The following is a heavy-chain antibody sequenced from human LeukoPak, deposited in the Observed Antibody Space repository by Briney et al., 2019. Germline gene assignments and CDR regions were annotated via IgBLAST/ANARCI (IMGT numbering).Heavy chain of an antibody. J-gene: IGHJ5*02. V-gene: IGHV1-2*02. CDR3: ARELYYGSGSYSPYNWFDP. CDR2: INPNSGGT. CDR1: GYTFTNHY. D-gene: IGHD3-10*01. Sequence: ASVKVSCKASGYTFTNHYLHWVRQAPGQGLEWMGWINPNSGGTNYARKFQGRVTMTRDTSISTAYMEVSRLRSDDTAVYYCARELYYGSGSYSPYNWFDPWGQGTLVTVSS.